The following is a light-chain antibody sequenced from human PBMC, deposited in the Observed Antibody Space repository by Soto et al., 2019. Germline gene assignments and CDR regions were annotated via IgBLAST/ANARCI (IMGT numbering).Light chain of an antibody. CDR2: LGS. V-gene: IGKV2-28*01. CDR3: MQALEAPSFS. J-gene: IGKJ5*01. Sequence: DIVMTQSPLSLPVTPGEPASISCRSSQSLLDSNGNNYLEWYLQKPGRSPQLLINLGSNRASGVPDRFSGGGSGTAFTLKISRVEAEDVGVHYCMQALEAPSFSFGRGTRLQIK. CDR1: QSLLDSNGNNY.